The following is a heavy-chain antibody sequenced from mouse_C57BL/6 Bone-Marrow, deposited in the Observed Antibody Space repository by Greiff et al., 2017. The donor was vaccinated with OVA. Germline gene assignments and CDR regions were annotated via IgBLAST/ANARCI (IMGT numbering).Heavy chain of an antibody. V-gene: IGHV1-64*01. J-gene: IGHJ2*01. CDR2: IHPNSGST. Sequence: QVQLQQPGAELVKPGASVKLSCKASGYTFTSYWMHWVKQRPGQGLEWIGMIHPNSGSTNYNEKFKSKATLTVDKSSSTAYMQLSSLTSEDSAVYYCARGGYYYGSSYGYWGQGTTLTVSS. CDR1: GYTFTSYW. CDR3: ARGGYYYGSSYGY. D-gene: IGHD1-1*01.